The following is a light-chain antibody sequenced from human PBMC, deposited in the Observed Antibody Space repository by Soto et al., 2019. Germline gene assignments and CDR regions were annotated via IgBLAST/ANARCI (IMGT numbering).Light chain of an antibody. V-gene: IGKV1-39*01. J-gene: IGKJ1*01. CDR1: QSISSY. Sequence: DIQMTQSPSSLSASVGDRVTITCRAGQSISSYLNWYQQKPEKAPKLLIYAASSLQSGVPSRFSGSGSGTDFTLTISSLQPEDFATYYCQQSYSTPPTFGQGTKVDIK. CDR3: QQSYSTPPT. CDR2: AAS.